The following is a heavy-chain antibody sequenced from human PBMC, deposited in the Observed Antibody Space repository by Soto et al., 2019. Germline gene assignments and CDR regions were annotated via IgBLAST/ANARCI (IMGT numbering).Heavy chain of an antibody. D-gene: IGHD3-10*01. CDR2: ISAYNGNT. J-gene: IGHJ4*02. CDR3: ARGQDHYGLDYFDY. CDR1: GYTFTSYG. V-gene: IGHV1-18*01. Sequence: QVQLVQSGAEVKKPGASVKVSCKASGYTFTSYGISWVRQAPGQGLEWMGWISAYNGNTNYAQKLQGRVPXXTXTXXSTAYMELRSLRSDDTAVYYCARGQDHYGLDYFDYWGQGTLVTVSS.